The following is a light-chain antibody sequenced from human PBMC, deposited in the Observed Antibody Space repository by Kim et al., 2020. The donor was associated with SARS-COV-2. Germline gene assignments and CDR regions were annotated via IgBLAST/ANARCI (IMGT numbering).Light chain of an antibody. V-gene: IGLV1-40*01. CDR2: SNS. CDR3: QSYDSSLSEYV. J-gene: IGLJ1*01. Sequence: RVTLPCTGSSSNIGAGYDVYWYQQLPGTAPKLLIYSNSNRPSGVPDRFSSSKSGTSAYLAITGLQAEDEADYYCQSYDSSLSEYVFGTGTRVTVL. CDR1: SSNIGAGYD.